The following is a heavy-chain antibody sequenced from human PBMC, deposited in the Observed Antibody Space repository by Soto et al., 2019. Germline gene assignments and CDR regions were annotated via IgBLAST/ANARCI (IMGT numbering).Heavy chain of an antibody. J-gene: IGHJ6*02. CDR3: ARRIAAAGNDYFFYGMDV. CDR2: IYPGDSDT. CDR1: GYSFTSYW. Sequence: PGESLKISCKGSGYSFTSYWLGWVRQMPGKGLEWMGIIYPGDSDTRYSPSFQGQVTTSADKSISTAYLQWSSLKASDTAMYYCARRIAAAGNDYFFYGMDVWGQGTTVTV. V-gene: IGHV5-51*01. D-gene: IGHD6-13*01.